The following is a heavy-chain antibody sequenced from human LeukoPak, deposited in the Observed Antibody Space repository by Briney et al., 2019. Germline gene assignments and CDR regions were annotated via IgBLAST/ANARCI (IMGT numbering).Heavy chain of an antibody. CDR1: GYTFTGYY. J-gene: IGHJ3*02. D-gene: IGHD1-26*01. CDR3: ARSGSDAFDI. Sequence: GASVKVSCKASGYTFTGYYIHWVRQAPGQGLEWMGRINPNSGGTNYAQKFQGRVTVTRDTSISTAFMEVSRLTSDDTAVYYCARSGSDAFDIWGQGTMVTVSS. CDR2: INPNSGGT. V-gene: IGHV1-2*06.